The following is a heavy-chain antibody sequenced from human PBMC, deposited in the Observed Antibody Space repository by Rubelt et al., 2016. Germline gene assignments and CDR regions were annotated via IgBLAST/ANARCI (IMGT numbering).Heavy chain of an antibody. V-gene: IGHV4-39*07. CDR1: GGSISSSSYHY. D-gene: IGHD2-15*01. CDR3: ARIFHCSGDNCEEI. CDR2: FLDGGST. J-gene: IGHJ1*01. Sequence: QLQLQESGPGLVKPSETLSLTCTVSGGSISSSSYHYWGWIRQPPGKGLEWIGEFLDGGSTHSNPSLKSRVIISADTSKNQFSLKVNSGTAADTAGYYCARIFHCSGDNCEEIWGRCTPVTVSS.